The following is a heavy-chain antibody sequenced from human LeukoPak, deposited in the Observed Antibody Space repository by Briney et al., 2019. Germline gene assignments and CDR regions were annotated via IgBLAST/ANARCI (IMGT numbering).Heavy chain of an antibody. CDR2: IKQDGSEK. V-gene: IGHV3-7*01. D-gene: IGHD2-15*01. CDR3: ARSTVVVAAEDNWFDP. CDR1: GFSFSSYW. Sequence: PGGSLRLSCAASGFSFSSYWMSWVRQAPGKGLEWVANIKQDGSEKYYVDSVKGRFTISRDNAKNSLYLQMNSLRAEDTAVYYCARSTVVVAAEDNWFDPWGQGTLVTVSS. J-gene: IGHJ5*02.